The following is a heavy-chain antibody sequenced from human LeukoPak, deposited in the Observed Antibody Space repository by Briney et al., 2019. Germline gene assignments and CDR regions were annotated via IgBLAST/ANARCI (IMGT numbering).Heavy chain of an antibody. CDR1: GYTLTELS. CDR2: FDPEDGET. CDR3: ASHLGYCSSTSCRPFDY. V-gene: IGHV1-24*01. J-gene: IGHJ4*02. Sequence: ASVKVSCKVSGYTLTELSMHWVRQAPGKGLERMGGFDPEDGETIYAQKFQGRVTMTEDTSTDTAYMELSSLRSEDTAVYYCASHLGYCSSTSCRPFDYWGQGTLVTVSS. D-gene: IGHD2-2*01.